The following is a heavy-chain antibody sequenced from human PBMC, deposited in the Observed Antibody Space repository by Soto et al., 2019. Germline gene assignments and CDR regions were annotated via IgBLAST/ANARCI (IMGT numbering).Heavy chain of an antibody. Sequence: QVQLVQSGAEVKKPGASVKVSCKASGYTFTSYYMHWVRQAPGQGLEWMGIINPSNSTSYAQKFQGRVTMRRHTSTSKVYMEQSSLRSEDTAVYYCATVYCSGGSCYSIDCWGQGPLVTVSS. CDR2: INPSNST. CDR1: GYTFTSYY. CDR3: ATVYCSGGSCYSIDC. V-gene: IGHV1-46*03. D-gene: IGHD2-15*01. J-gene: IGHJ4*02.